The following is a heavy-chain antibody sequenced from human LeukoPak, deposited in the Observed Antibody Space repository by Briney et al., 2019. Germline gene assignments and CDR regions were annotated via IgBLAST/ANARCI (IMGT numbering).Heavy chain of an antibody. CDR2: ISYDGSNK. Sequence: GGSLRPSCAASGFTFSSYGMHWVRQAPGKGLEWVAVISYDGSNKYYADSVKGRFTISRGNSKNTLYLQMNSLRAEDTAVYYCAKPKAAAALDYWGQGTLVTVSS. J-gene: IGHJ4*02. D-gene: IGHD6-13*01. CDR3: AKPKAAAALDY. CDR1: GFTFSSYG. V-gene: IGHV3-30*18.